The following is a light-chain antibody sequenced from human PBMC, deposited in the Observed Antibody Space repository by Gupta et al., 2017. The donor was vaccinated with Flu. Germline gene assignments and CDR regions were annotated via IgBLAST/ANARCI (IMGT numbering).Light chain of an antibody. J-gene: IGKJ1*01. CDR3: QQDGNYSKT. V-gene: IGKV1-5*03. Sequence: DIQMTQSPSTLSASVGDRVTITCRASQSISSWLAWYQQRPGKAPKLLIYKASSLESGVPSRFSGSGSGTEFTLTISSLQPDDFATYYCQQDGNYSKTFGQGTKVEIK. CDR1: QSISSW. CDR2: KAS.